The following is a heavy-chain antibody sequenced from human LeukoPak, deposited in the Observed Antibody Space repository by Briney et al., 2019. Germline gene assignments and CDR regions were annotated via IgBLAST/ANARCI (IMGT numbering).Heavy chain of an antibody. CDR3: ARDRSTVEGFDY. J-gene: IGHJ4*02. CDR2: INHSGST. D-gene: IGHD4-23*01. Sequence: PSETLSLTCAVYGGSFSGYYWSWIRQPPGKGLEWIGEINHSGSTNYNPSLKSRVTISVDTSKNQFSLKLSSVTAADTAVYYCARDRSTVEGFDYWGQGTLVTVSS. CDR1: GGSFSGYY. V-gene: IGHV4-34*01.